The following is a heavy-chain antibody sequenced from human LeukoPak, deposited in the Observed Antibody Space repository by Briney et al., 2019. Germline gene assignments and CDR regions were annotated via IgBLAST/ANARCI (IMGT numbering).Heavy chain of an antibody. D-gene: IGHD2-21*01. CDR1: GFTFSSYW. CDR2: ISDDGSYT. Sequence: GGSLRLSCAASGFTFSSYWMSWVRQAPGKGLVWVSRISDDGSYTSNVDSVKGRFTISRDNVNNMLYLHMNSLRAEDTAVYYCASFGISWRSSYWGQGTLVTVSS. V-gene: IGHV3-74*01. CDR3: ASFGISWRSSY. J-gene: IGHJ4*02.